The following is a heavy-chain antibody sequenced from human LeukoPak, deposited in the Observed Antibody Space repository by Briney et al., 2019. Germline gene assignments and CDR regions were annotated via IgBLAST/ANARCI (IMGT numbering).Heavy chain of an antibody. J-gene: IGHJ3*02. CDR1: GFYFINHS. Sequence: PGGSLRLSCEVAGFYFINHSLIWVRQAPRKGLEWVAAISASSGEAHFADSVRGRFTISRDKSKNTLYLQMNSLGADDAAMYYCAANTGDSGSAFDMWGQGTMVTVPS. V-gene: IGHV3-23*01. CDR2: ISASSGEA. CDR3: AANTGDSGSAFDM. D-gene: IGHD2-21*02.